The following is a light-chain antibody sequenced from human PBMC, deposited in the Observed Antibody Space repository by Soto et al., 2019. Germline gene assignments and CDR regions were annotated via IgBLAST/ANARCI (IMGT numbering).Light chain of an antibody. CDR2: DVS. CDR3: SAYTNTPVI. J-gene: IGLJ2*01. V-gene: IGLV2-14*01. Sequence: QSVLTQPASVSGSAGQSISISCTGTSSDVGDYNYVSWYQQLPGKAPKLIIYDVSNRLSGVSNRFSGSKSGNTASLTISGLQADDEGDYYCSAYTNTPVIFGGGTKVTVL. CDR1: SSDVGDYNY.